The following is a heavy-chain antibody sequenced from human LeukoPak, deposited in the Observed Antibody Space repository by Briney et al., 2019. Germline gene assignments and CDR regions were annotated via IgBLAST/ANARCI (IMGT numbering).Heavy chain of an antibody. CDR2: IKQDGSEK. Sequence: PGGSLRLSCAASGFTFSSYWMSWVRQAPGKGLEWVANIKQDGSEKYYVDSVKGRFTISRDNAKNSLYLQMNSLRAEDTAVYYWGRAGGTGGWSPAGGYYYYGMDVWGKGPTATVS. J-gene: IGHJ6*04. CDR3: GRAGGTGGWSPAGGYYYYGMDV. D-gene: IGHD6-19*01. V-gene: IGHV3-7*01. CDR1: GFTFSSYW.